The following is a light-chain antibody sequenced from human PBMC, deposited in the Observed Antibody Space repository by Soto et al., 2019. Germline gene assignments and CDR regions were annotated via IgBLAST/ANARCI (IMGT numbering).Light chain of an antibody. V-gene: IGLV2-14*03. CDR2: GVS. CDR1: SSDIGSYNY. Sequence: QSALTQPASVSGSPGQSITISCTGTSSDIGSYNYVSWYQQLPGKVPKLMIYGVSNRPSGVSNRFSGSKSGNTASLTISGLQAEDEAGYYCSSYTFSSTLVVFGGGTKLTVL. CDR3: SSYTFSSTLVV. J-gene: IGLJ2*01.